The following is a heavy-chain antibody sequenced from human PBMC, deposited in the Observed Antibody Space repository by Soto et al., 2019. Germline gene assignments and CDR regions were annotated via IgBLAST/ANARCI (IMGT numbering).Heavy chain of an antibody. Sequence: PGGSLRLSCAASGFTFSSYAMPWVRQAPGKGLEWVAVISYDGSNKYYAASVKGRFTISRHNTKNTLYLQMNSLRAEDTAVYYCARDRFRAVAFPRFEYWGQGTLVTVSS. CDR1: GFTFSSYA. V-gene: IGHV3-30-3*01. CDR2: ISYDGSNK. J-gene: IGHJ4*02. CDR3: ARDRFRAVAFPRFEY. D-gene: IGHD6-19*01.